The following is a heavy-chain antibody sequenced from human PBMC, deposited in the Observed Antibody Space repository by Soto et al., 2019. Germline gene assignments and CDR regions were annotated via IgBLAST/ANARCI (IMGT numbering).Heavy chain of an antibody. D-gene: IGHD6-6*01. J-gene: IGHJ4*02. Sequence: GGSLRLSCAASGFTVSSYHMSWVRQAPGKGLEWVSVIYTAGSADFADSVKGRFTVSRDNSKNTLYLQMSSLRAEDTAVYYCVRDRPGPQHYFDYWGQGNMVTVSS. V-gene: IGHV3-66*01. CDR1: GFTVSSYH. CDR2: IYTAGSA. CDR3: VRDRPGPQHYFDY.